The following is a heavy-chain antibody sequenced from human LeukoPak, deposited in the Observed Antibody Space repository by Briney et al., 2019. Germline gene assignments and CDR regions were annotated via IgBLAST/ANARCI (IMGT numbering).Heavy chain of an antibody. Sequence: QPGGSLRLSCAASGFTFSNYAMSWVRQAPGKGLEWDSGISGSGGSTYYANSVKGRFTISRDNSKNTLYLQMNSLRAEDTAVYYCAKPQRITIFGIVKMGAFDIWGQGTMVTVSS. CDR1: GFTFSNYA. D-gene: IGHD3-3*01. J-gene: IGHJ3*02. CDR3: AKPQRITIFGIVKMGAFDI. V-gene: IGHV3-23*01. CDR2: ISGSGGST.